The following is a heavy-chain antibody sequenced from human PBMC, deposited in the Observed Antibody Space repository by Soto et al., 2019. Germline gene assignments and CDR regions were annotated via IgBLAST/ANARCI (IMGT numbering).Heavy chain of an antibody. CDR1: GYTFINYG. Sequence: ASVKVSCKASGYTFINYGISWVRQAPGQGLEWMGWISAYNGNTNYAQKFQDRVNMTTDTSTSTAYMELRSLRSDDTAVYYCERESRDIVVVVAAKWGYFGMDVWGQGTTVTVSS. D-gene: IGHD2-15*01. CDR2: ISAYNGNT. J-gene: IGHJ6*02. CDR3: ERESRDIVVVVAAKWGYFGMDV. V-gene: IGHV1-18*01.